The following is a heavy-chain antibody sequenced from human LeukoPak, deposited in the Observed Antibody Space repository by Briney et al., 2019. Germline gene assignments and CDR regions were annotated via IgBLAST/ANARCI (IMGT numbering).Heavy chain of an antibody. J-gene: IGHJ3*02. CDR2: ISSSSSYI. Sequence: GGSLRLSCAASGFTFSSYSMNWVRQAPGKGLEWVSSISSSSSYIYYAHSVKGRFTISRDNAKNSLYLQMNSLRPEDTAVYYCARDHARSDAFDIWGQGTMVTVSS. D-gene: IGHD3-3*01. CDR3: ARDHARSDAFDI. V-gene: IGHV3-21*01. CDR1: GFTFSSYS.